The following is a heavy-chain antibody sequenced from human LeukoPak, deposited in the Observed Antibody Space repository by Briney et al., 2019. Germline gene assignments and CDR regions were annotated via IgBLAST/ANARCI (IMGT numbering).Heavy chain of an antibody. V-gene: IGHV3-21*01. J-gene: IGHJ4*02. CDR3: ARLAWFGEMVGDYFDY. Sequence: GRSLRLSCAASGFTFSSYSMNWVRQAPGKGLEWVSSISSSSSYIYYADSVKGRFTISRDNAKNSLYLQMNSLRAEDTAVYYCARLAWFGEMVGDYFDYWGQGTLVTVSS. CDR2: ISSSSSYI. CDR1: GFTFSSYS. D-gene: IGHD3-10*01.